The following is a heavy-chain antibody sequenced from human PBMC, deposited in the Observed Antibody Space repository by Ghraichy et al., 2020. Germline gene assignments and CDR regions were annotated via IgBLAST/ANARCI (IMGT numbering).Heavy chain of an antibody. D-gene: IGHD1/OR15-1a*01. V-gene: IGHV4-39*01. CDR3: ATIYWNNGNAKDF. J-gene: IGHJ4*02. CDR1: GGSISSSDYY. CDR2: IDYSGST. Sequence: SETLSLTCSISGGSISSSDYYWGWIRQPPGKGLEWIGSIDYSGSTRYSPSLKSRLTISADTSKNQFSLNLSSVTAADTAVYFCATIYWNNGNAKDFWGQGTLVTVSS.